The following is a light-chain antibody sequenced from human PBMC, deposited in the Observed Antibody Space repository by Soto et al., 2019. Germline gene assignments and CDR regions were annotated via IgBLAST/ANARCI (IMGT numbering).Light chain of an antibody. CDR2: DVS. Sequence: QSALTQPRSVSGSPGQSVTISCTGTSSDVGGYDYVSWYQQHPGKAPKLMIYDVSERPSGVPDRFSGSKSGSTASLTISGLQTEDEADYYCCSYAGRSTWDVVFGGGTKLTVL. CDR1: SSDVGGYDY. CDR3: CSYAGRSTWDVV. J-gene: IGLJ2*01. V-gene: IGLV2-11*01.